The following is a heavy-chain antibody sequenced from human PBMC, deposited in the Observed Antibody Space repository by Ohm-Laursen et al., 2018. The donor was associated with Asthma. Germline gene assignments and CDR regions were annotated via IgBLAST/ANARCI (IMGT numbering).Heavy chain of an antibody. CDR1: GFTFSSYG. J-gene: IGHJ4*02. CDR3: AKGGRNYDEFSYFDY. Sequence: SLRLSCAASGFTFSSYGMHWVRQAPGKGLEWVAVISYDGSNKYYADSVKGRFTISRDNSKNTLYLQMNSLRAEDTAVYYCAKGGRNYDEFSYFDYWGQGTLVTVSS. V-gene: IGHV3-30*18. D-gene: IGHD4-11*01. CDR2: ISYDGSNK.